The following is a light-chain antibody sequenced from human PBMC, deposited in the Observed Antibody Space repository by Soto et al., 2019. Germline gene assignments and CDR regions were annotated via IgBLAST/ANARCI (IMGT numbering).Light chain of an antibody. J-gene: IGKJ2*01. V-gene: IGKV1-39*01. CDR2: AAS. CDR1: QSINNY. Sequence: DIQMTQSPSSLSASVGDTVTITCRASQSINNYLNWYQQKPGKAPKFLIYAASSLQSAVPSRFSGSGSGTDFTLTISSRQPEDFATYYCQQSYSASMYTFGQGTKLEI. CDR3: QQSYSASMYT.